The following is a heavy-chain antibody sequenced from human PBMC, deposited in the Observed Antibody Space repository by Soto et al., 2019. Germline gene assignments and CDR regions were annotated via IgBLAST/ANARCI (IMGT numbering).Heavy chain of an antibody. CDR2: ISGSGGST. V-gene: IGHV3-23*01. Sequence: GGSLRLSCAASGFTFYSYAMSWVRQAPGKALEWVSGISGSGGSTYYADSVKGRFTSSRDNSKNTLYLQMNSLRAEDTAVYYCAKDLAYDNSGYFPYYFQYWGQGALVTVSS. J-gene: IGHJ4*02. CDR1: GFTFYSYA. D-gene: IGHD3-22*01. CDR3: AKDLAYDNSGYFPYYFQY.